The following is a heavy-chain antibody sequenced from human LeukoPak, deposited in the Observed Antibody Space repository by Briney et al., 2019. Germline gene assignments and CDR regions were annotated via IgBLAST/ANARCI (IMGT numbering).Heavy chain of an antibody. Sequence: GGSLRLSCAASGFTVSSNYMSWVRQAPGKGLEWVSYISSSSSTIYYADSVKGRFTISRDNAKNSLYLQMNSLRAEDTAVYYCARAGYDFWSGYYYYYYYYMDVWGKGTTVTVSS. CDR2: ISSSSSTI. CDR1: GFTVSSNY. D-gene: IGHD3-3*01. V-gene: IGHV3-48*01. CDR3: ARAGYDFWSGYYYYYYYYMDV. J-gene: IGHJ6*03.